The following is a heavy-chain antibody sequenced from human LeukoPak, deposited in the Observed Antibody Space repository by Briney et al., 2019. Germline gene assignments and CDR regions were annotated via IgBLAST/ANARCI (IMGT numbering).Heavy chain of an antibody. CDR2: IIPISGTT. V-gene: IGHV1-69*13. Sequence: ASVKVCCKTSGGTFTSYAITWVRQAPGQGLELMGKIIPISGTTNYAQKFQGRVTFTADESTSTAYMELSSLRSEDTALYYCARKLRLGGNWFDPWGQGTLVTVSS. D-gene: IGHD1-26*01. CDR1: GGTFTSYA. J-gene: IGHJ5*02. CDR3: ARKLRLGGNWFDP.